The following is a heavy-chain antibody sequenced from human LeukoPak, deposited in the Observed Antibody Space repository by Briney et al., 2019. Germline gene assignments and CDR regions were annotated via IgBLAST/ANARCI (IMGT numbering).Heavy chain of an antibody. CDR1: GITLSNYG. J-gene: IGHJ4*02. D-gene: IGHD3-22*01. CDR2: ISGSGGTT. V-gene: IGHV3-23*01. Sequence: PGGSLRLSCAVSGITLSNYGMSWVRQAPGKGLEWVAGISGSGGTTNYADSVKGLFTISRDNPKNTLFLHMNSLRAEDTAVYFCAKRGVVIRVILVGFHKEAYYFDSWGQGALVTVSS. CDR3: AKRGVVIRVILVGFHKEAYYFDS.